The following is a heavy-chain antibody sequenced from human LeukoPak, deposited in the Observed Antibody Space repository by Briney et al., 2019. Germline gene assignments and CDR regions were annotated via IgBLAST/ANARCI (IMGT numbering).Heavy chain of an antibody. CDR3: AKDPHSSGWYYYYGMDV. Sequence: GGSLRLSCAASGFTFSSYGMHWVRQAPGKWLEWVAVISYDGSNKYYADSVKGRFTISRDNSKNTLYLQMNSLRAEDTAVYYCAKDPHSSGWYYYYGMDVWGKGTTVTVSS. CDR2: ISYDGSNK. V-gene: IGHV3-30*18. CDR1: GFTFSSYG. J-gene: IGHJ6*04. D-gene: IGHD6-19*01.